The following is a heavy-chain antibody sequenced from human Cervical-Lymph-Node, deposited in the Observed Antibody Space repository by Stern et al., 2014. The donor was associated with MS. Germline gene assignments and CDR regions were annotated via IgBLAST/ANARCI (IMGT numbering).Heavy chain of an antibody. V-gene: IGHV5-51*03. CDR3: ARPPPRRKWDDPNYGMDV. D-gene: IGHD1-1*01. Sequence: VPLVQSGAEVKKPGESLKISCTGSGYTFTNNWIAWVRQMPGKGLEWMGIIYPDDSDIRYNPSLQGQVTISADQSIRSAYLQLSGLKAADSAVYFCARPPPRRKWDDPNYGMDVWGQGTTVTVSS. J-gene: IGHJ6*02. CDR1: GYTFTNNW. CDR2: IYPDDSDI.